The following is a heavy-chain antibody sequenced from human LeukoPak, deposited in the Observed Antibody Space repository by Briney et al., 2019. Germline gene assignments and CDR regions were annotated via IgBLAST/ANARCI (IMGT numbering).Heavy chain of an antibody. D-gene: IGHD1-26*01. Sequence: GGSLRLSCAASGFTFSNAWMSWVRQTPGKGLEWVGRIKSKTDGGTTDYAAPVKGRFTISRDNAKNTLYLQMNSLRAEDTAVYYCARERRELPTWGQGTLVTVSS. CDR2: IKSKTDGGTT. J-gene: IGHJ5*02. CDR1: GFTFSNAW. V-gene: IGHV3-15*05. CDR3: ARERRELPT.